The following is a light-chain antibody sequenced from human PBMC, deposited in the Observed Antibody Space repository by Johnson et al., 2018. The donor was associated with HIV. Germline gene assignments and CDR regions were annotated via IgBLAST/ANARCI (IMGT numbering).Light chain of an antibody. Sequence: QSVLTQPPSVSAAPGQKVTISCSGSSSNIGNNYVSWYQQVPGAAPKLLIYDNGKRPSGIPDRFSGSKSGTSATLGITGLQTGDEADYYCGTWYSSLSAGVFGTGTNVTVL. CDR3: GTWYSSLSAGV. V-gene: IGLV1-51*01. CDR1: SSNIGNNY. CDR2: DNG. J-gene: IGLJ1*01.